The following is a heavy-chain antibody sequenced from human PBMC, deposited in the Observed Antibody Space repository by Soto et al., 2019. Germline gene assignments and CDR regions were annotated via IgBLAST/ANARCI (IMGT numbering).Heavy chain of an antibody. J-gene: IGHJ4*02. CDR2: ISSDGTDE. D-gene: IGHD5-12*01. CDR3: VRYSGYDYFFDK. V-gene: IGHV3-30*04. CDR1: GFTLSRYT. Sequence: PXVSLRLSCEASGFTLSRYTIHWVRQAPGKGLEWVALISSDGTDEHYADSVKGRFTLSRDDYKNTVFLQMDSLSAEDTAVYYCVRYSGYDYFFDKWGQGTLVTVSS.